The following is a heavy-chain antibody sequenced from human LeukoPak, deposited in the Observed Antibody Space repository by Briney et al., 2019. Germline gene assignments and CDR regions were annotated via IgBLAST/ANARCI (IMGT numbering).Heavy chain of an antibody. CDR2: IWYDGSNK. Sequence: AGGSLRLSCAASGFTFSSYGMHWVRQAPGKGLEWVAVIWYDGSNKYYADSVKGRFTTSRDNSKNTLYLQMNSLRAEDTAVYYCAKGPRITIFGVVTTNFDYWGQGTLVTVSS. CDR1: GFTFSSYG. J-gene: IGHJ4*02. V-gene: IGHV3-33*06. D-gene: IGHD3-3*01. CDR3: AKGPRITIFGVVTTNFDY.